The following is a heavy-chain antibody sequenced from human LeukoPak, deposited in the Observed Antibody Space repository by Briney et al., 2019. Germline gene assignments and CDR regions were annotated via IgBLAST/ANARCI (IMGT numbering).Heavy chain of an antibody. J-gene: IGHJ4*02. CDR2: ISGSGANT. V-gene: IGHV3-23*01. CDR3: TKRQRNHNFDY. CDR1: GFTFSTYA. D-gene: IGHD1-14*01. Sequence: GGSLRLSCAASGFTFSTYAMGWVRRAPGKGLEWVSAISGSGANTFYADSVKGRFTISRDNSKNTLYLQMDSLRAEDTAVYYCTKRQRNHNFDYWGQGTLVTVSS.